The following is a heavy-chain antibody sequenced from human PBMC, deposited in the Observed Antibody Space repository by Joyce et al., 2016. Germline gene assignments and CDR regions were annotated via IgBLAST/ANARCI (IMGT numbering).Heavy chain of an antibody. J-gene: IGHJ4*02. CDR1: GFTFSSYP. D-gene: IGHD3-9*01. CDR2: ISNGGGNT. V-gene: IGHV3-23*01. CDR3: ARRLTAYLDY. Sequence: DVLLLESGGGLVQPGGSLRLSCAASGFTFSSYPMTWVRQEPGKGLEWVASISNGGGNTYYADSVKGRFTISRDNSENTLYLQMNSLRAEDTGVYFCARRLTAYLDYWGQGSLVTVSS.